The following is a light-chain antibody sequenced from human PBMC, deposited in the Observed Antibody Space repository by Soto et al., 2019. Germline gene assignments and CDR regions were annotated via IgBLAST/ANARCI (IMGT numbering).Light chain of an antibody. CDR2: KAS. V-gene: IGKV1-5*03. CDR1: QSIGIW. J-gene: IGKJ1*01. CDR3: QQYTDYSWA. Sequence: IQMTQSPSTLSASVGDRVAITCRASQSIGIWLAWYQQKPGKAPRFLIYKASSLESGVPSRFSGSGYGTEFTLTITSLLPDDFSTYYCQQYTDYSWAFGQGTKVEIK.